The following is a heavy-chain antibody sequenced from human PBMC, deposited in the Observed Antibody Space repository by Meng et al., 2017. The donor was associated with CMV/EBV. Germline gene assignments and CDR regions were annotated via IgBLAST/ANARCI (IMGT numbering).Heavy chain of an antibody. CDR3: ARVAEGYYYDSSGYRPPFDY. Sequence: CAASGFTFSSYEMNWVRQAPGKGLEWIGEINHSGSTNYNPSLKSRVTISVDTSKNQFSLKLSSVTAADTAVYYCARVAEGYYYDSSGYRPPFDYWGQGTLVTVSS. CDR1: GFTFSSYE. V-gene: IGHV4-34*01. CDR2: INHSGST. J-gene: IGHJ4*02. D-gene: IGHD3-22*01.